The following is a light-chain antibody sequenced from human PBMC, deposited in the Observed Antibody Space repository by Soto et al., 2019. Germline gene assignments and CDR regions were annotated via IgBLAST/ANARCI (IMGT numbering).Light chain of an antibody. Sequence: QSVLTQPPSVSGAPGQRITISCTGSSSNIRAGYDVHWYQQLPGTAPKLLIYANTNRPSGVPGRFSDSKSGASASLAITGLQAEDEADYYCQSYDSSLSASVFGGGTKLTV. J-gene: IGLJ2*01. V-gene: IGLV1-40*01. CDR2: ANT. CDR1: SSNIRAGYD. CDR3: QSYDSSLSASV.